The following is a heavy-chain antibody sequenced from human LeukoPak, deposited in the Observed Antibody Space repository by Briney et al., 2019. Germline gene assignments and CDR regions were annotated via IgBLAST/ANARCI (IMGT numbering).Heavy chain of an antibody. V-gene: IGHV3-74*01. CDR2: IDGYGTTT. CDR3: ARDSGADRRYFDL. J-gene: IGHJ2*01. D-gene: IGHD7-27*01. CDR1: GFTFNSYL. Sequence: GGSLRLSCAASGFTFNSYLMNWVRQAPGKGLVWVSRIDGYGTTTSYEDSVQGRFTISRDNAKNTLYLHMNSLRAEDTAVYYCARDSGADRRYFDLWGRGTLVTVSS.